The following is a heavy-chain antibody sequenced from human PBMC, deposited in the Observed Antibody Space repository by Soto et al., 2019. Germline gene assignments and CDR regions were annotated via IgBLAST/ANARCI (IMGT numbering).Heavy chain of an antibody. J-gene: IGHJ4*02. D-gene: IGHD4-17*01. Sequence: PSKTLSLTWAIPEDRVSSNSAACHCIRQSPSRGLEWLGRTYFRSKWYNDYAVSVKSRITIDPDTSKNQFSLQLNSVTPEDTAVYYCVRVEDYGDLSLFDSWGQGTLDTISS. V-gene: IGHV6-1*01. CDR3: VRVEDYGDLSLFDS. CDR2: TYFRSKWYN. CDR1: EDRVSSNSAA.